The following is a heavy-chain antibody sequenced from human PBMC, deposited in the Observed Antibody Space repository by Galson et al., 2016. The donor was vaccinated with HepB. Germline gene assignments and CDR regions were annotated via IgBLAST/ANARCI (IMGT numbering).Heavy chain of an antibody. J-gene: IGHJ2*01. D-gene: IGHD3-22*01. V-gene: IGHV3-48*02. Sequence: SLRLSCAASGFTLSSYSMNWVRQAPGKGLEFVSFISSSSGTIYYADSVTGRFTISRDNAKNSLYLQMNSLRDEDTAVYYCARDLYDGSALYWYFDLWGRGTLVTVSS. CDR2: ISSSSGTI. CDR3: ARDLYDGSALYWYFDL. CDR1: GFTLSSYS.